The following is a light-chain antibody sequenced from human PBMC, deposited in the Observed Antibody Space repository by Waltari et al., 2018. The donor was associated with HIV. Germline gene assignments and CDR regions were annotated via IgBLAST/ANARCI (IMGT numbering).Light chain of an antibody. V-gene: IGKV3-15*01. J-gene: IGKJ2*01. Sequence: DIVMTQSPAILSVSPGERVTLSCRASQGVGSNLAWYQQKVGQAPRLLIYGAATRAAEIPVRFSGSGSGTDFTLTIDSLQSEDFATYYCQQYNIRPRGNTFGQGT. CDR3: QQYNIRPRGNT. CDR2: GAA. CDR1: QGVGSN.